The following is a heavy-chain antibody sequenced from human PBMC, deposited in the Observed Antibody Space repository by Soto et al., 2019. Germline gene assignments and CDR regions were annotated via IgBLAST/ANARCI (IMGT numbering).Heavy chain of an antibody. Sequence: SETLSLTCTVSGGSISRSSDYWGWIRQPPGKGLDWIGSIYYSGSTYYNPSLKSRVTISVDTSKNQFSLKLSSVTAADTAVYYCARLVLAVGPTTGGSGDGMDVWGQGTTVTVSS. D-gene: IGHD1-26*01. CDR3: ARLVLAVGPTTGGSGDGMDV. CDR1: GGSISRSSDY. J-gene: IGHJ6*02. CDR2: IYYSGST. V-gene: IGHV4-39*01.